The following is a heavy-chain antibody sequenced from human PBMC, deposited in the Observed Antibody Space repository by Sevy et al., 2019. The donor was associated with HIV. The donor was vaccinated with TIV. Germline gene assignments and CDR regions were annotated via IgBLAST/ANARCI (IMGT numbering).Heavy chain of an antibody. V-gene: IGHV3-30*18. J-gene: IGHJ6*02. D-gene: IGHD3-3*02. CDR3: VQDIRNYFYGIDV. CDR1: GITFSSNG. CDR2: ISHNERNK. Sequence: GGSLRLSCAVSGITFSSNGMYWARQAPGKGLEWVAVISHNERNKKYADSVKGRFTISRDNSKNTPFLHMNSLRPDDTAVYYCVQDIRNYFYGIDVWGQGTLVTVSS.